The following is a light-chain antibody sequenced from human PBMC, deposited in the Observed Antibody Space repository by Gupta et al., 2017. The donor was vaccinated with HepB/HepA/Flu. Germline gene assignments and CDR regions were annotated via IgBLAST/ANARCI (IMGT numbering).Light chain of an antibody. CDR2: AAS. Sequence: DIQMTQSPSSLSASVGDRVTITCRASQSISSYLNWYQQKPGKAPKLLIYAASSLKSGVPSRFSGSGSGTDFTLTISRLQPEDFANYYCQQRDSTPWTFGQGTXVEIK. V-gene: IGKV1-39*01. CDR1: QSISSY. CDR3: QQRDSTPWT. J-gene: IGKJ1*01.